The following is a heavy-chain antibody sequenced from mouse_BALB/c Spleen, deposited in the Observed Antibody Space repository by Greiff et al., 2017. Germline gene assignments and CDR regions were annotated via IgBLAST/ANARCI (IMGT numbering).Heavy chain of an antibody. CDR1: GYTFTSYI. D-gene: IGHD2-3*01. CDR3: ARWLLRYAMDY. J-gene: IGHJ4*01. V-gene: IGHV1-14*01. Sequence: VQLKQSGPELVKPGASVKMSCKASGYTFTSYIIHWVKQKPGQGLEWIGYINPYNDGTKYNENFKGKATLTSDKSSSTAYMELSSLTSEDSAVYYCARWLLRYAMDYWGQGTSVTVSS. CDR2: INPYNDGT.